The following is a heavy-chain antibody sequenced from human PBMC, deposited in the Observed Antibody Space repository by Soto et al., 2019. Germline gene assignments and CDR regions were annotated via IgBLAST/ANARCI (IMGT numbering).Heavy chain of an antibody. Sequence: GGSLRLSCAASGFTVSSNYMSWVRQAPGKGLEWISVIYSGGSTYYADSVKGRFTISRDNSENTLYLQMNSLRAEDTAVYYCARTCSGGTCSFDYWGQGTLVTVSS. CDR3: ARTCSGGTCSFDY. V-gene: IGHV3-66*01. CDR1: GFTVSSNY. J-gene: IGHJ4*02. D-gene: IGHD2-15*01. CDR2: IYSGGST.